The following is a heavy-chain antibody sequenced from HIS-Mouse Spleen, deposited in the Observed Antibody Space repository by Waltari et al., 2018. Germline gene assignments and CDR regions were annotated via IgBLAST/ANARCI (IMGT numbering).Heavy chain of an antibody. CDR3: ARDRNYYDSSGYYYYYYYGMDV. CDR2: IYPRGCT. CDR1: GYSISSGYY. V-gene: IGHV4-38-2*02. J-gene: IGHJ6*02. Sequence: QVQLQESGPGLVKPSETLSLTCTVSGYSISSGYYWGWIRQPPGKGLEWIGSIYPRGCTYYNPSLKSRVTISVDTSKNKFSLKLSSVTAADTAVYYCARDRNYYDSSGYYYYYYYGMDVWGQGTTVTVSS. D-gene: IGHD3-22*01.